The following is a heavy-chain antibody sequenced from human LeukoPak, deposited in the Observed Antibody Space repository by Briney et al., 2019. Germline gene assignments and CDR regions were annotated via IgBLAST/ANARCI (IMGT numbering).Heavy chain of an antibody. CDR3: AREVVTTDNWFDP. Sequence: ASVKVSCKASGYTFTGYYIHWMRQAPGQGLEWMGWINPNTDGANYAQKFQGRVTMTRDTSISTAYMDLGRLRSDDTAVYYCAREVVTTDNWFDPWGQGTLVTVSS. CDR1: GYTFTGYY. V-gene: IGHV1-2*02. J-gene: IGHJ5*02. CDR2: INPNTDGA. D-gene: IGHD5-12*01.